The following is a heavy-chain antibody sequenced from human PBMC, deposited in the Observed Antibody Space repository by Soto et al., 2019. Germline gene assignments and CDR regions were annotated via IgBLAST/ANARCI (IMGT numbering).Heavy chain of an antibody. CDR3: ARGERFGGSGSYYLPNNWFDP. D-gene: IGHD3-10*01. V-gene: IGHV1-2*04. J-gene: IGHJ5*02. CDR1: GYTFTGYY. CDR2: INPNSGGT. Sequence: ASVKVSCKASGYTFTGYYMHWVRQAPGQGLEWMGWINPNSGGTNYAQKFQGWVTMTRDTSISAAYMELSRLRSDDTAVYYCARGERFGGSGSYYLPNNWFDPWGQGTLVTVSS.